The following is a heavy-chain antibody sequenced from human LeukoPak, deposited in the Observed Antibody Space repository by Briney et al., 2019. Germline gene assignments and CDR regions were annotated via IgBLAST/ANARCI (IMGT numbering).Heavy chain of an antibody. J-gene: IGHJ4*02. V-gene: IGHV3-48*03. Sequence: PGGSLRLSCAASGFTFSSYEMNWVRQAPGKGLGWVSYISSSGSTIYYADSVKGRFTISRDNAKNSLYLQMNSRRAEDTAVYYCVRDSEFPDYWGQGTLVTVSS. CDR1: GFTFSSYE. CDR3: VRDSEFPDY. CDR2: ISSSGSTI.